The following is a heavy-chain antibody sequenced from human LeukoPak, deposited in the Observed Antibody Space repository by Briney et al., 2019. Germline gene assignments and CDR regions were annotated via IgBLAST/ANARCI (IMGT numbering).Heavy chain of an antibody. Sequence: SETLSLTCTVSGGSISSSSYYWGWIRQPPGKGLEWIGSIYYSGSTYYNPSLKSRVTISVDTSKNQFSLKLSSVTAADTAVYYCARNPHNSLWFGEFQFFDPWGQGTLVTVSS. V-gene: IGHV4-39*07. CDR2: IYYSGST. J-gene: IGHJ5*02. D-gene: IGHD3-10*01. CDR1: GGSISSSSYY. CDR3: ARNPHNSLWFGEFQFFDP.